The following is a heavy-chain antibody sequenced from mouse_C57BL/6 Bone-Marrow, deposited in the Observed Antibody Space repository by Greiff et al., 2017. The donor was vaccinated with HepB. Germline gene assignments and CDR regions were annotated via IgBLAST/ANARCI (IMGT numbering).Heavy chain of an antibody. D-gene: IGHD1-1*02. J-gene: IGHJ1*03. CDR2: IHPNSGST. CDR3: ARPLWSSWYFDV. Sequence: QVQLKQPGAELVKPGASVKLSCKASGYTFTSYWMHWVKQRPGQGLEWIGMIHPNSGSTNYNEKFKSKATLTVDKSSSTAYMQLSSLTSEDSAVYNCARPLWSSWYFDVWGTGTTVTGSS. V-gene: IGHV1-64*01. CDR1: GYTFTSYW.